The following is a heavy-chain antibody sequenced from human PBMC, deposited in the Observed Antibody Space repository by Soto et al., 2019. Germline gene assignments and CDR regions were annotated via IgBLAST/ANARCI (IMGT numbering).Heavy chain of an antibody. CDR2: IYYSGYT. CDR1: GGSISSDDYY. D-gene: IGHD6-13*01. CDR3: ARVGAGAAAGTGYYYGMDV. J-gene: IGHJ6*02. Sequence: SETLSLTCTVSGGSISSDDYYWSWIRQPPGKGLEWIGYIYYSGYTFDNPSLTSRVTLSVDTSKNQFSLKLTSVTAADTAVYYCARVGAGAAAGTGYYYGMDVWGQGTKVTVSS. V-gene: IGHV4-30-4*01.